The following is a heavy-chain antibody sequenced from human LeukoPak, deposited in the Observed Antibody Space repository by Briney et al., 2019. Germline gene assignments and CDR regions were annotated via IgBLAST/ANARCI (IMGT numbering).Heavy chain of an antibody. J-gene: IGHJ4*02. Sequence: SETLSLTCAVYGGSFSGYYWSWIRQPPGKGLEWIGEINHSGSTNYNPSLKSRVTISVDTSKNQFSLKLSSVTAADTAVYYCARSKRIAAAGLHDYWGQGTLVTVSS. D-gene: IGHD6-13*01. V-gene: IGHV4-34*01. CDR2: INHSGST. CDR3: ARSKRIAAAGLHDY. CDR1: GGSFSGYY.